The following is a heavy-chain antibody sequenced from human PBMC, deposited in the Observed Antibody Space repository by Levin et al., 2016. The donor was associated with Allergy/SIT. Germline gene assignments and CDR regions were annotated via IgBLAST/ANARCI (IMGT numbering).Heavy chain of an antibody. Sequence: SETLSLTCAVSGASISDYYWTWIRQPPGKGLEWIGYISHSGRTSFNPSLTTRVTMSLDTSKNQFSLRLDSVTAADTAVYYCAREVYDSQWLPTGYSFDCWGQGTLVTVSS. CDR3: AREVYDSQWLPTGYSFDC. V-gene: IGHV4-59*12. D-gene: IGHD5-12*01. CDR2: ISHSGRT. J-gene: IGHJ4*02. CDR1: GASISDYY.